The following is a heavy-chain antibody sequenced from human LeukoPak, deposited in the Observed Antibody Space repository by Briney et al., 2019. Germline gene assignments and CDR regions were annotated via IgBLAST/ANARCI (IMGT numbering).Heavy chain of an antibody. CDR2: INPNSGGT. CDR1: GYTFTGYY. CDR3: ARVACSSTSCYSSYYYMDV. V-gene: IGHV1-2*02. J-gene: IGHJ6*03. Sequence: ASVKVSCKASGYTFTGYYMHWVRQAPGQGLEWMGWINPNSGGTNYAQKFQGRVTMTRDTSISTAYMELSRLRSDDTAVYYCARVACSSTSCYSSYYYMDVWGKGTTVTVSS. D-gene: IGHD2-2*02.